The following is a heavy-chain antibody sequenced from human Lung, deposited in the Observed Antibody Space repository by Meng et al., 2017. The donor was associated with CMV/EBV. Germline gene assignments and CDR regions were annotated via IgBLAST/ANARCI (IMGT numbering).Heavy chain of an antibody. CDR3: AGLLPSGKYVHHWFDP. V-gene: IGHV4-59*12. CDR1: GGVINVYY. J-gene: IGHJ5*01. Sequence: SQTLXLTXAVSGGVINVYYWSWIRQPPGKGLEWVGSISYDGTTSYNPSLNSRVTISLDTSKSQFSLKLTSVTAADTALYYCAGLLPSGKYVHHWFDPWGQGTLVTVSS. CDR2: ISYDGTT. D-gene: IGHD3-10*02.